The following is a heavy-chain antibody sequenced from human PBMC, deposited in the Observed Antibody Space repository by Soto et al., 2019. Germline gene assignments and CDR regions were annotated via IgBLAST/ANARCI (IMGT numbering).Heavy chain of an antibody. D-gene: IGHD1-7*01. Sequence: SETLSLTCAVSGGSFTSNNWWTWVRQPPGQGLEWIGEIYRTGSTNYNPSLKSRVTISLDRSENQFSLKVTSLTAADTAVYYCASRDPGTSVDYWGQGTLVTVSS. CDR3: ASRDPGTSVDY. CDR1: GGSFTSNNW. V-gene: IGHV4-4*02. CDR2: IYRTGST. J-gene: IGHJ4*02.